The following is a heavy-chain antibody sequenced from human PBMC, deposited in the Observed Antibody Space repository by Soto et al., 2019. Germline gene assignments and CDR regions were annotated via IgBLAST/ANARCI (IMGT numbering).Heavy chain of an antibody. D-gene: IGHD5-18*01. CDR3: TTQCGYSYGYNY. CDR1: GFTFSNAW. J-gene: IGHJ4*02. V-gene: IGHV3-15*01. Sequence: GGSLRLSCAASGFTFSNAWMSWVRQAPGKGLEWVGRIKSKTDGGTTDYAAPVKGRFTISRDDSKNTLYLQMNSLKTEDTAVYYCTTQCGYSYGYNYWGQGTLVTVSS. CDR2: IKSKTDGGTT.